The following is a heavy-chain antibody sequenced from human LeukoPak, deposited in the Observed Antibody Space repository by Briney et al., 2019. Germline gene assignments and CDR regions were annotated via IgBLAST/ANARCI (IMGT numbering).Heavy chain of an antibody. Sequence: ASVKVSCKASGYTFTSYDINWVRQATGQGLEWMGWMNPNSGNTGYAQKFQGRVTMTRNTSISTAYMELSSLRSEDTAVYYCARVHSGGSYFGLYCYYYMDVWGKGTTVTISS. CDR1: GYTFTSYD. V-gene: IGHV1-8*01. CDR3: ARVHSGGSYFGLYCYYYMDV. D-gene: IGHD1-26*01. CDR2: MNPNSGNT. J-gene: IGHJ6*03.